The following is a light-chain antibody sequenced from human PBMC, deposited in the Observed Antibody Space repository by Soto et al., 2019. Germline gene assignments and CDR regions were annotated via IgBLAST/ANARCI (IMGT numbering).Light chain of an antibody. CDR1: NIGSKN. CDR2: MNT. V-gene: IGLV3-9*01. J-gene: IGLJ2*01. CDR3: QIWDSSTNVV. Sequence: SYELTQPLSVSVALGQTASITCGGNNIGSKNLHWYQQKPGQAPLLVIYMNTNRPSGIPERFSGSKSGNTATLTISRAQAGDEADYYYQIWDSSTNVVFGGGTKLTV.